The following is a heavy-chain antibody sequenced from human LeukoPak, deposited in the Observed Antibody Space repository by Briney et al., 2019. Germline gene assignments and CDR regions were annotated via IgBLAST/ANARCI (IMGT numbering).Heavy chain of an antibody. CDR3: AKDGYCSSTSCYPLIDY. J-gene: IGHJ4*02. CDR2: ISGSGGST. CDR1: GFTFSSYA. D-gene: IGHD2-2*01. V-gene: IGHV3-23*01. Sequence: GGSLRLSCAASGFTFSSYAMSWVRQAPGKGLEWVSAISGSGGSTCYADSVKGRFTISRDNSKNTLYLQMNSLRAEDTAVYYCAKDGYCSSTSCYPLIDYWGQGTLVTVSS.